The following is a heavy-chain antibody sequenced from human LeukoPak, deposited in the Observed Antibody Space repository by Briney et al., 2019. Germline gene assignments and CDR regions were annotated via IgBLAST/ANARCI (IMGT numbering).Heavy chain of an antibody. D-gene: IGHD6-13*01. CDR1: GGSISSGSYY. CDR3: ARDQLGSSWLDY. V-gene: IGHV4-61*02. Sequence: PSETLSLTCTVSGGSISSGSYYWSWIRQPAGKGLEWLGRIYTSGSTNYNPSLKSRVTISVDTSKNQFSLKLSSVTAADTAVYYCARDQLGSSWLDYWGQGTLVTVSS. CDR2: IYTSGST. J-gene: IGHJ4*02.